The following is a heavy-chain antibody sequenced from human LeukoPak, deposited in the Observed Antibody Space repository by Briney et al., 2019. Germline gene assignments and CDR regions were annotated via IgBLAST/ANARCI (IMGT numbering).Heavy chain of an antibody. CDR2: ISSSSSTI. Sequence: PGGSLRLSCAASGFTFSSYSMNWVRQAPGKGLEWVSYISSSSSTIYYADSVKGRFTISRDNAKNSLYLQMNSLRAEDTAVYYCAKGSEITMIVVWFFDYWGQGTLVTVSS. J-gene: IGHJ4*02. D-gene: IGHD3-22*01. CDR1: GFTFSSYS. CDR3: AKGSEITMIVVWFFDY. V-gene: IGHV3-48*04.